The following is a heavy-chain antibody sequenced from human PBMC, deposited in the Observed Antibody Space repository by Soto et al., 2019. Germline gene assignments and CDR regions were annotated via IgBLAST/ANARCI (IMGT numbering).Heavy chain of an antibody. J-gene: IGHJ6*03. CDR1: GFTFSSYG. CDR2: IWYDGSNK. CDR3: ARDALEYSGYDGDYYYYYYMDV. Sequence: GGSLRLSCAASGFTFSSYGMHWVRQAPGKGLEWVAVIWYDGSNKYYADSVKGRFTISRDKSKNTLYLQMNSLRAEDTAVYYCARDALEYSGYDGDYYYYYYMDVWGKGTTVTVSS. V-gene: IGHV3-33*01. D-gene: IGHD5-12*01.